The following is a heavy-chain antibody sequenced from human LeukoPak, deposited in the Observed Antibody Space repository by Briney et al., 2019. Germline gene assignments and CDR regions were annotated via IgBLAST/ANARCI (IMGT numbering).Heavy chain of an antibody. D-gene: IGHD2-8*02. CDR3: ARGACTGPNCRISPMDV. CDR1: NGSISNYY. Sequence: SETLSLTCTVSNGSISNYYWNWIRQAPGKGLEWIGFVDHSETTDHNPSLKSRVIIAVDTSKNQFSLRLNAVTAADTAVYYCARGACTGPNCRISPMDVWGEGTTVTVSS. V-gene: IGHV4-59*01. CDR2: VDHSETT. J-gene: IGHJ6*04.